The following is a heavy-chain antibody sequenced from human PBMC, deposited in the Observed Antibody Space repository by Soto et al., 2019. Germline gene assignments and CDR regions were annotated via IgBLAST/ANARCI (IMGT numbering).Heavy chain of an antibody. V-gene: IGHV4-39*01. D-gene: IGHD2-21*02. CDR2: IYYSGST. J-gene: IGHJ4*02. CDR3: ASQRTSVVTKAYFDX. Sequence: SGTLSLTGTVTGDSISSRSYYWGWIRQPPGKGLDCIGMIYYSGSTYKNPSLRSRVSMSIDTSKDQFSLKLKSVTAADTALYFCASQRTSVVTKAYFDXWGPGSMVTVSX. CDR1: GDSISSRSYY.